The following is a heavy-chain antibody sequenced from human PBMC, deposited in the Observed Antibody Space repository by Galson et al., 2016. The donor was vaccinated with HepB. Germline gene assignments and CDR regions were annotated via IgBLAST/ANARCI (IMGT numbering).Heavy chain of an antibody. D-gene: IGHD1-7*01. V-gene: IGHV3-30-3*01. J-gene: IGHJ3*02. Sequence: SLRLSCAASRFSFSSYTIHWVRQTPGTGLEWVAVISYDGNNKDYADSVKGRFTISRDNSKNTLYLQMNSLRAEDTAVYYCARAEMWYNWNLGALDIWGQGTMVTVSS. CDR2: ISYDGNNK. CDR1: RFSFSSYT. CDR3: ARAEMWYNWNLGALDI.